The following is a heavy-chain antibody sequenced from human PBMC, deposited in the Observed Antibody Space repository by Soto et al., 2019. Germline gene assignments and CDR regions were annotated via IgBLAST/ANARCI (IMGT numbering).Heavy chain of an antibody. J-gene: IGHJ6*02. CDR1: GGSFSCYY. CDR3: ARGARXYGSGSYHGYYYYGMDV. D-gene: IGHD3-10*01. Sequence: SETLSLTCAVYGGSFSCYYWSWIRQPPGKGLEWIGEINHSGSTNYNPSLKSRVTISVDTSKNQFSLKLSSVTAADTAVYYCARGARXYGSGSYHGYYYYGMDVWGQGTTVTVSS. V-gene: IGHV4-34*01. CDR2: INHSGST.